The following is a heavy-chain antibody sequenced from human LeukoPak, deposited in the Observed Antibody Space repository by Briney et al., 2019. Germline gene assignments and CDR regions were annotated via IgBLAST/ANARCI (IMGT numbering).Heavy chain of an antibody. CDR2: INSDGSST. CDR3: SRFRDAYRFDY. Sequence: PGGSLRLSCAASGFTFSSYWMHWVRQAPGKGLVWVSRINSDGSSTGYADSVKGRFTISRDNAKNSLYLQMNSLRAEDTAVYYCSRFRDAYRFDYWGQGSLVTVSS. D-gene: IGHD5-24*01. V-gene: IGHV3-74*01. J-gene: IGHJ4*02. CDR1: GFTFSSYW.